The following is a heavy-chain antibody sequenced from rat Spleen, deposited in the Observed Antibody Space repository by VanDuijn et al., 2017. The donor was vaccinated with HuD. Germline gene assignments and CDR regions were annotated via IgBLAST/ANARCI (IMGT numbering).Heavy chain of an antibody. CDR3: ARTASGHKGGWFAY. V-gene: IGHV2-32*01. J-gene: IGHJ3*01. CDR2: MWSDGGT. CDR1: GFSLTSYH. Sequence: QVQLKESGPGLVQPSQTLSLTCTVSGFSLTSYHVHWVRQPPGKGLEWMGVMWSDGGTDYNSAIKSRLSISRDTSTSQVFLKMNSLQTEDTAMYFCARTASGHKGGWFAYWGQGTLVTVSS.